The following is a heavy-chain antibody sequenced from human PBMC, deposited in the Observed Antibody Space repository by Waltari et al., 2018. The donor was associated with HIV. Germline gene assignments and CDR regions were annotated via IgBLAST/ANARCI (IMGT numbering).Heavy chain of an antibody. J-gene: IGHJ6*02. CDR2: ISSSSSTI. CDR3: ARDDYGMDV. CDR1: RFTFRRDS. V-gene: IGHV3-48*04. Sequence: EVQLVESGGGLVQPGGHLRLPCAASRFTFRRDSLNWVRQAPGKGLEWFSYISSSSSTIYYADSVKGRFTISRDNAKNSLYLQMNSLRAEDTAVYYCARDDYGMDVWGQGTTVTVSS.